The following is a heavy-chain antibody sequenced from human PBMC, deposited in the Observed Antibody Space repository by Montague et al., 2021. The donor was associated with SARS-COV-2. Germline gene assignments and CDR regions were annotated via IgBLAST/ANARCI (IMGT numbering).Heavy chain of an antibody. J-gene: IGHJ4*02. CDR2: IYTSGGT. Sequence: TLSLTCTVSGDSISSGTHYWSWIRQPAGKGLEWIGRIYTSGGTNYNPSLEIRVTISVDTSNNHFSLNLSSVTAADTAVYYCASVGGNEYRFFDYWGQGTLVTVSS. CDR1: GDSISSGTHY. D-gene: IGHD1-1*01. V-gene: IGHV4-61*02. CDR3: ASVGGNEYRFFDY.